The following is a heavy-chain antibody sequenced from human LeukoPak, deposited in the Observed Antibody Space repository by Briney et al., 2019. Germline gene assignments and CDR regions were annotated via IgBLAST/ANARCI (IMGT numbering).Heavy chain of an antibody. Sequence: ASVKVSCRASGYTFTSYAMNWVRQAPGQGLEWMGWINTNTGNPTYAQGFTGRFVFSLDTSVSTAYLQISSLKAEDTAVYYCARFGEQQLAAYYYYMDVWGKGTTVIVSS. CDR3: ARFGEQQLAAYYYYMDV. J-gene: IGHJ6*03. CDR2: INTNTGNP. D-gene: IGHD6-13*01. CDR1: GYTFTSYA. V-gene: IGHV7-4-1*02.